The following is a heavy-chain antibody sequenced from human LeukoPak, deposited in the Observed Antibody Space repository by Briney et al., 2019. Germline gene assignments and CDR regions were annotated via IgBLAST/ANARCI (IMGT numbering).Heavy chain of an antibody. J-gene: IGHJ4*02. CDR2: RKGVGSER. V-gene: IGHV3-7*03. CDR1: GFSFSDYY. D-gene: IGHD2-8*01. CDR3: ARDLRYCTNGVCHTRFDY. Sequence: GGSLRLSCVASGFSFSDYYMSGVRQAAGEGVGVVDMRKGVGSERQYVDSVKGRFSISRDNTKGSLFLQLNSLRAEDTAVYYCARDLRYCTNGVCHTRFDYWSQGTLVAVPS.